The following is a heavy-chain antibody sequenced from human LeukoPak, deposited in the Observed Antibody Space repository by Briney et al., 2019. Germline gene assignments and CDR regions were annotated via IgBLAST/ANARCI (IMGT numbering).Heavy chain of an antibody. J-gene: IGHJ4*02. V-gene: IGHV3-48*01. CDR2: ISDSSRTI. D-gene: IGHD3-16*01. CDR1: GFTFSSYS. CDR3: ARDKI. Sequence: GGSLRLSCAASGFTFSSYSMNWVRQAPGKGLEWVSYISDSSRTIYYADSVKGRFIISRDNAKSSLYLQMNSLRAEDTAVYYCARDKIRGQGTRVTVSS.